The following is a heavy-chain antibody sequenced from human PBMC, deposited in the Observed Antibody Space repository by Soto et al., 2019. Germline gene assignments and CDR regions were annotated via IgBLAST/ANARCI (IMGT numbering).Heavy chain of an antibody. V-gene: IGHV3-7*01. J-gene: IGHJ6*03. CDR2: IRQDGREK. CDR3: ARAGSNYFASGSSLPYYMDV. Sequence: EVQLVESGGGLVQPGGSLRLSCEASLFTFSRYWMTWVRLAPGKGLEWVANIRQDGREKYYVDSVKGRFTISRDNAKNSLSLQMNNLRPDDTAVYYCARAGSNYFASGSSLPYYMDVWGKGTTVTVSS. D-gene: IGHD3-10*01. CDR1: LFTFSRYW.